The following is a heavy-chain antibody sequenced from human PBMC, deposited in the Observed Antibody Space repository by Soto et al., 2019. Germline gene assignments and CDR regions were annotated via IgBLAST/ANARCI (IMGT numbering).Heavy chain of an antibody. V-gene: IGHV4-4*07. D-gene: IGHD3-22*01. CDR1: GGSISSYY. J-gene: IGHJ5*02. CDR3: ARDPYYDSSGYSWFDP. CDR2: IYTSGST. Sequence: NPSETLSLTCTVSGGSISSYYWSWIRQPAGKGLEWIGRIYTSGSTNYNPSLKSRVTMSVDTSKNQFSLKLSSVTAADTAVYYCARDPYYDSSGYSWFDPWGQGTLVTVSS.